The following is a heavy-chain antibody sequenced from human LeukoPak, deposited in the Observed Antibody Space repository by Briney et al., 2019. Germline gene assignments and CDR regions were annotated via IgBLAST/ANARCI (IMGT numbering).Heavy chain of an antibody. J-gene: IGHJ5*02. V-gene: IGHV4-34*01. Sequence: PSETLSLTCAVYGGSFSGYYWSWIRQPPGKGLEWIGEINHSGSTNYNPSLKSRVTISVDTSKNQFSLKLSSVTAADTAVYYCARGGPTLRGWFDPWGQGTLVTVSS. D-gene: IGHD1-1*01. CDR3: ARGGPTLRGWFDP. CDR1: GGSFSGYY. CDR2: INHSGST.